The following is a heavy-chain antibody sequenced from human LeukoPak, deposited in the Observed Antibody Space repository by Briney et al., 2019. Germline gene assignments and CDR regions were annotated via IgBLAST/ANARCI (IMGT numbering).Heavy chain of an antibody. CDR3: ARMCYYILTGYYPFDY. V-gene: IGHV4-31*03. D-gene: IGHD3-9*01. CDR2: IYYSGST. CDR1: GGSISRGGYY. Sequence: SQTLSLTCTVSGGSISRGGYYWSRVRQHPGKGLEWNRHIYYSGSTYYNPSLKSRVTISVDTPKNQFSLKLSSVTAADRDVYYCARMCYYILTGYYPFDYWGQGTLVTVSS. J-gene: IGHJ4*02.